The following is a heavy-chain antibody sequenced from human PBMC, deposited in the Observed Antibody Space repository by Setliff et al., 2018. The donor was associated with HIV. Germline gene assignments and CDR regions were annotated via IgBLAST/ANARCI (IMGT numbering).Heavy chain of an antibody. J-gene: IGHJ4*02. D-gene: IGHD2-2*01. V-gene: IGHV4-34*01. Sequence: PSETLSLTCAVYGGSFSDNYWSWIRQSPGKGLEWIGEINHSGRTIQSPSLGSRVTISIDTSKNQFSLKLSSVTAADTAVYYCARDRMPMASWVPDKWGQGTLVTVSS. CDR1: GGSFSDNY. CDR3: ARDRMPMASWVPDK. CDR2: INHSGRT.